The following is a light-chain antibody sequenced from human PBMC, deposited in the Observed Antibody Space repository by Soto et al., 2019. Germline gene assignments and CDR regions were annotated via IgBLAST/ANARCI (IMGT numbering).Light chain of an antibody. CDR2: EVS. V-gene: IGLV2-14*01. CDR1: SSDVGGYNY. Sequence: QSALTQPASVSGSPGQSITISCTGTSSDVGGYNYVSWYQQHPGKAPKLMIYEVSNRPSGVSNRFSGSKSGNTASLTISVLQPEEEPAYYCSSYTSRSTLVFGTGTKVTVL. CDR3: SSYTSRSTLV. J-gene: IGLJ1*01.